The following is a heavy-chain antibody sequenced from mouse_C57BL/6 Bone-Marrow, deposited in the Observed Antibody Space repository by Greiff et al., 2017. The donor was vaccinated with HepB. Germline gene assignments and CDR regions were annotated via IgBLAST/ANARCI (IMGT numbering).Heavy chain of an antibody. CDR3: ARPYYYGSSYLYAMDY. J-gene: IGHJ4*01. D-gene: IGHD1-1*01. CDR1: GFTFSSYA. V-gene: IGHV5-4*01. CDR2: ISDGGSYT. Sequence: DVQLVESGGGLVKPGGSLKLSCAASGFTFSSYAMSWVRQTPEKRLEWVATISDGGSYTYYPDNVKGRFTISRDNAKNNLYLQMSHLKSEDTAMYYCARPYYYGSSYLYAMDYWGQGTSVTVSS.